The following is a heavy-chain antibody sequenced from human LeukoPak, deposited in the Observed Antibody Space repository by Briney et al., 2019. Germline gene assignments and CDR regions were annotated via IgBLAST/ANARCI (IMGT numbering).Heavy chain of an antibody. CDR3: AHSKRGGGYYINAFAV. D-gene: IGHD1-26*01. CDR2: ISYSGSA. V-gene: IGHV4-59*01. Sequence: SETLSLTCTVSGGSISSNYWSWIRQPPGKGLEWIGYISYSGSAKYNSSLKSRVTISIDTSENQFSLRLTSVTAADTAIYFCAHSKRGGGYYINAFAVWGQGALVTISS. J-gene: IGHJ3*01. CDR1: GGSISSNY.